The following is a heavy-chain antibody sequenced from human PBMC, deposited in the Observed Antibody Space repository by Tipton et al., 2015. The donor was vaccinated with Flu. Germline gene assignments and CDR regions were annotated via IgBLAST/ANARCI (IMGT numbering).Heavy chain of an antibody. CDR1: GGSLSGYY. CDR3: AREWGVAFDI. CDR2: IYYSGSI. D-gene: IGHD2-8*01. J-gene: IGHJ3*02. V-gene: IGHV4-59*01. Sequence: TLSLTCTVSGGSLSGYYWSWIRQPPGKGLEWIGYIYYSGSISYNPSLKSRVTISVDTSKNQFSLKLSSVTAADTAVYYCAREWGVAFDIWGQGTMVTVSS.